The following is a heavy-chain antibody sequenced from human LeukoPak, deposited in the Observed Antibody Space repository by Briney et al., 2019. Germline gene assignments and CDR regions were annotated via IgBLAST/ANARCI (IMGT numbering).Heavy chain of an antibody. D-gene: IGHD6-13*01. V-gene: IGHV3-48*03. CDR3: ARTKYSSTGAIDI. CDR1: GLTFSSYE. CDR2: ISSSGSTI. J-gene: IGHJ3*02. Sequence: GGSLRLSCAASGLTFSSYEMNWVRQAPGKGLEWVSYISSSGSTIYYADSVKGRFTISRDNAKNSLYLQMNSLRAEDTAVYYCARTKYSSTGAIDIWGQGTMVTVSS.